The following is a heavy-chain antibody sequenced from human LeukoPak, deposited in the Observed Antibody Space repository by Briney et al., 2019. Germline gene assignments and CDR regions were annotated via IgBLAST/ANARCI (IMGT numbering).Heavy chain of an antibody. CDR1: GYIFTSYN. CDR3: ARVVESSGYYVY. Sequence: GASVKVSCKASGYIFTSYNMNWVRQAPGQGLEWMGIINPSGGTTNYPQKFQGRVTMTRDTSTSTVYMELSRLRSDDTAVYYCARVVESSGYYVYWGQGTLVTVSS. CDR2: INPSGGTT. J-gene: IGHJ4*02. D-gene: IGHD3-22*01. V-gene: IGHV1-46*01.